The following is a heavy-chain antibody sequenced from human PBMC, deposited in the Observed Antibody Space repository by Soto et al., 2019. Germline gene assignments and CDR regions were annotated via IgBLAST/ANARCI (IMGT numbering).Heavy chain of an antibody. Sequence: GESLKISCKGSGYSFTSYWIGWVRQMPGKGLEWMGIIYPGDSDTRYSPSFQGQVTISADKSISTAYLQWSSLKASDTAMYYCVRRRGYSYGYNYYGMDVWGQGTTVTVS. CDR2: IYPGDSDT. D-gene: IGHD5-18*01. J-gene: IGHJ6*02. CDR1: GYSFTSYW. V-gene: IGHV5-51*01. CDR3: VRRRGYSYGYNYYGMDV.